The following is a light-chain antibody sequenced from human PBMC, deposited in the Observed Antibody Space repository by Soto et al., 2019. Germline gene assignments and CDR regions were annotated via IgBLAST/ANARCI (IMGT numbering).Light chain of an antibody. CDR3: SSYTSSRV. V-gene: IGLV2-14*01. J-gene: IGLJ3*02. CDR1: SSDVGGYNY. CDR2: EVS. Sequence: QSVLTQPASVSGSPGQSITISCTGTSSDVGGYNYVSWYQQHPGKAPKLMIYEVSNRPSGVSNRFFGSKSGNTASLTISGLQAEDEADYYCSSYTSSRVFGGGTKVTVL.